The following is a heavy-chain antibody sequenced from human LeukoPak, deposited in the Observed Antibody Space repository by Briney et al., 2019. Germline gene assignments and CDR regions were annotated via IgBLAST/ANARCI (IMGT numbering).Heavy chain of an antibody. D-gene: IGHD3-22*01. CDR3: ARGGFAYYYDSSGYYYFDY. V-gene: IGHV4-34*01. CDR2: INHSGST. Sequence: SETLSLTCAVYGGSFSGYYWSWIRQPPGKGLEWLGEINHSGSTNYNPSLKSRVTISVDTSKNQFSLKLSSVTAADTAVYYCARGGFAYYYDSSGYYYFDYWGQGTLVTVSS. CDR1: GGSFSGYY. J-gene: IGHJ4*02.